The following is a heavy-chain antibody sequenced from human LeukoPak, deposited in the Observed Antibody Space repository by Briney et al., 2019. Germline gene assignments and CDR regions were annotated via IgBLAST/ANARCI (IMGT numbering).Heavy chain of an antibody. CDR3: ARDVGEYCSSTSCYASDY. CDR2: INPSGGST. CDR1: GYTFTSYY. D-gene: IGHD2-2*01. Sequence: GASVKVSCKASGYTFTSYYMHWVRQAPGQGLEWMGIINPSGGSTSYAQKFQGRVTMTRDTSISTAYMELSRLRSDDTAVYYCARDVGEYCSSTSCYASDYWGQGTLVTVSS. J-gene: IGHJ4*02. V-gene: IGHV1-46*01.